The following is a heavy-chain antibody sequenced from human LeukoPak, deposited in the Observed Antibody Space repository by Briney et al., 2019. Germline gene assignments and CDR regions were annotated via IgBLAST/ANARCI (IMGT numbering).Heavy chain of an antibody. J-gene: IGHJ6*03. CDR1: GFTFSSYG. Sequence: GGSLRLSCAASGFTFSSYGMSWARQAPGKGLEWVSAIETSGGSTYYADSVKGRFTISRDNSKNTLFLQMNSLRAEDTAIYYCAKSHGVDYYYMDVWGKGTTVTVSS. D-gene: IGHD2-15*01. V-gene: IGHV3-23*01. CDR2: IETSGGST. CDR3: AKSHGVDYYYMDV.